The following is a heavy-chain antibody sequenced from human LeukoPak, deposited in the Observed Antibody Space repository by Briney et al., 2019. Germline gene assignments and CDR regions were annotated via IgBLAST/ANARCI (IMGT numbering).Heavy chain of an antibody. D-gene: IGHD3-9*01. CDR2: ISSSSSYI. J-gene: IGHJ6*03. CDR3: ARVGYDILTGYPYYYYYMDV. CDR1: GFTFSSYS. Sequence: PGGSLRLSCAASGFTFSSYSMNWVRQAPGKGLEWVSSISSSSSYIYYADSVKGRFTISRDNAKNSLYLQMNSLRAEDTAVYYCARVGYDILTGYPYYYYYMDVWGKGTTVTISS. V-gene: IGHV3-21*01.